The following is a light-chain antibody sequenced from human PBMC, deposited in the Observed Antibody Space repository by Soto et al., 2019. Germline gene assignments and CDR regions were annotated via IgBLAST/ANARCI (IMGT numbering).Light chain of an antibody. Sequence: DIQLTQSPSFLSASVGDTVTITCRASQGISSYLAWYQQKPGKAPKLLIYAASTLQSGVPSRFSGSGSETEFTLTISSLQPEDFATYYCQQLYSYPPWTFGQGTKVEIK. V-gene: IGKV1-9*01. CDR1: QGISSY. CDR2: AAS. CDR3: QQLYSYPPWT. J-gene: IGKJ1*01.